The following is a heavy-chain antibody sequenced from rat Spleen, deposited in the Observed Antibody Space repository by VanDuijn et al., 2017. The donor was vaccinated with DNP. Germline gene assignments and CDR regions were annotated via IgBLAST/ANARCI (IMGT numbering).Heavy chain of an antibody. D-gene: IGHD1-6*01. J-gene: IGHJ3*01. CDR3: VRPTTGAFAY. V-gene: IGHV5-31*01. Sequence: EVQLVESGGDLVQPGRSLKVSCVASGFTFNNYWMTWIRQAPTKGLEWVTSISPSGGSTYYPDSVKGRFTISRDNAKNTLYLQVNSLRSEDMATYYCVRPTTGAFAYWGQGTLVTVSS. CDR2: ISPSGGST. CDR1: GFTFNNYW.